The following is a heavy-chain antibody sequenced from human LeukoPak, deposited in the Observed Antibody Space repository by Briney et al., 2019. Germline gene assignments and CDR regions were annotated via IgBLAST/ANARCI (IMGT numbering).Heavy chain of an antibody. J-gene: IGHJ4*02. V-gene: IGHV3-11*05. Sequence: GGSLTLSCAASGFTFSDYYISWIRQAPGKGLEWVSSISTISRYTNYADSVKSRYTISRDNDKNSLYLQMNGLRGEDTAVYYCARESTLMVASFDYWGQGTLVTVSS. CDR2: ISTISRYT. CDR1: GFTFSDYY. D-gene: IGHD2-8*01. CDR3: ARESTLMVASFDY.